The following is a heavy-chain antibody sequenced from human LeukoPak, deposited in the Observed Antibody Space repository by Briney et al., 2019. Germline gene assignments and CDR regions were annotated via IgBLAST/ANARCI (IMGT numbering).Heavy chain of an antibody. CDR1: GYSISSAYY. D-gene: IGHD2-15*01. Sequence: SETLSPTCTVSGYSISSAYYWSWIRQSPGKGLEWIGETYHSGSTNYNPSLKSRVTISLDTSKNQFSLKLSSVTAADTAVYYCARGRRIVVVLGATRAHRDYYMDVWGKGTTVTVSS. CDR2: TYHSGST. J-gene: IGHJ6*03. CDR3: ARGRRIVVVLGATRAHRDYYMDV. V-gene: IGHV4-38-2*02.